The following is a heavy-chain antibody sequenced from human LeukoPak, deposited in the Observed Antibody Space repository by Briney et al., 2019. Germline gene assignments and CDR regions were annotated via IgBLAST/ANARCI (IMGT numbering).Heavy chain of an antibody. J-gene: IGHJ4*02. CDR2: IYRSGTT. CDR1: GGSISSTGYY. CDR3: ARHAYYYDTSGYHYYFDY. D-gene: IGHD3-22*01. V-gene: IGHV4-39*01. Sequence: PSETLSLTCTVSGGSISSTGYYWGWIRQPPGKGLEWIGSIYRSGTTYYNPSLRIRITISVDTSKNQFSLNLNSATAADTAVYYCARHAYYYDTSGYHYYFDYWGQGTLVTVSS.